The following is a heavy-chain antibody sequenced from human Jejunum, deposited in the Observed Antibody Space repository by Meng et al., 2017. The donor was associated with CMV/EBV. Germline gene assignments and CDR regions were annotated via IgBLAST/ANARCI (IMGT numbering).Heavy chain of an antibody. CDR2: VYSGGGTT. V-gene: IGHV3-23*03. CDR3: AKEEGYTRPHYFDY. D-gene: IGHD6-13*01. J-gene: IGHJ4*02. CDR1: GITFSSYA. Sequence: GITFSSYAMAWVRQAPGKGLEWVAVVYSGGGTTDYTDSVKGRFTISRDNSKNTLYLQMNSLRAEDTAVYYCAKEEGYTRPHYFDYWGQGTLVTVSS.